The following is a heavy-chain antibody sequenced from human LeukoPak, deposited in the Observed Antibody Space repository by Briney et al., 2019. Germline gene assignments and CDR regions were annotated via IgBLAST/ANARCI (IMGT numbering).Heavy chain of an antibody. V-gene: IGHV3-48*02. J-gene: IGHJ4*02. CDR3: ARISGFTLDY. Sequence: GGSLRLSCATSTFTFSSYSMNWVRQAPGKGLEWVSYSEYSGTTSYYADSVKGRFTVSRDNAKNSLYLQMSSLRDEVTAVYYCARISGFTLDYWGPGTLVTVSS. CDR1: TFTFSSYS. CDR2: SEYSGTTS.